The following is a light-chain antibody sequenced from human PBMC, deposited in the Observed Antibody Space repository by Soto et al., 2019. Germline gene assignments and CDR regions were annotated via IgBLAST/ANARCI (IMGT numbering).Light chain of an antibody. Sequence: EIVLTQSPGTLSLSPGETATLSCRASQSLTNNYFAWYQQKPGRALRLLIDGASTRATGIPDRFSGSGSGTDFALRISRLEPEDVAVYYCQQYEAVVTFGQGTKVEI. V-gene: IGKV3-20*01. CDR2: GAS. CDR1: QSLTNNY. J-gene: IGKJ1*01. CDR3: QQYEAVVT.